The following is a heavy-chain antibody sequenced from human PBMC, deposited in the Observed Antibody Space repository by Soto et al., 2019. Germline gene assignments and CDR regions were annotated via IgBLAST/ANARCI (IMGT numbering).Heavy chain of an antibody. Sequence: PGGSLRLSCAASGSAFRTYGMHWVRQAPGKGLEWVALISYDGSDEYYADSVKGRFTISRDNSKNTLYLQMNSLRAADTAVYYCAKVLPDDFWSCSPLVGMDVWGQGTTVTVSS. CDR3: AKVLPDDFWSCSPLVGMDV. CDR1: GSAFRTYG. D-gene: IGHD3-3*01. CDR2: ISYDGSDE. V-gene: IGHV3-30*18. J-gene: IGHJ6*02.